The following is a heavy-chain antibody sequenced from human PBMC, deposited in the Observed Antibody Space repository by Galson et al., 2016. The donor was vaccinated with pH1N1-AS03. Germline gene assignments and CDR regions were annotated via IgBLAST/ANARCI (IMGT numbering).Heavy chain of an antibody. D-gene: IGHD3-22*01. CDR3: ARTRSPDYYDSSTYRPDAFDI. V-gene: IGHV3-21*01. CDR1: GFTFSSYS. CDR2: ISSSGNYK. Sequence: SLRLSRAASGFTFSSYSMNWVRQAPGKGLEWVSSISSSGNYKYYADSVKGRFTVSRDNAMNSLYLQMNILRAEDTALYYCARTRSPDYYDSSTYRPDAFDIWGQGTMVTVSS. J-gene: IGHJ3*02.